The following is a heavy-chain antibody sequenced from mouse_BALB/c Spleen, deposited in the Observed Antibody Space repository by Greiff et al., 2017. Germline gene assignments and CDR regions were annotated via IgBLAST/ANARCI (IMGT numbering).Heavy chain of an antibody. Sequence: VQLVESGPELVKPGASVRISCKASGYTFTSYYIHWVKQRPGQGLEWIGWIYPGNVNTKYNEKFKGKATLTADKSSSTAYMQLSSLTSEDSAVYFCARGDTYDGRFADWGQGTLVTVSA. CDR2: IYPGNVNT. CDR1: GYTFTSYY. J-gene: IGHJ3*01. V-gene: IGHV1S56*01. D-gene: IGHD2-14*01. CDR3: ARGDTYDGRFAD.